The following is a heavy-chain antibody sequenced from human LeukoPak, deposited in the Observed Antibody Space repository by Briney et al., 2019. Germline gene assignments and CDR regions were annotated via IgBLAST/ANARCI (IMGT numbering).Heavy chain of an antibody. CDR2: INHSGST. CDR1: GGSFSGYY. D-gene: IGHD2-2*02. Sequence: SETLSLTCTVYGGSFSGYYWSWIRQPPGKGLEWIGEINHSGSTNYNPSLKSRVTISVDTSKNQFSLKLSSVTAADTAVYYCARKGTGYCSSTSCYTGPRQHFDYWGQGTLVTVSS. V-gene: IGHV4-34*01. J-gene: IGHJ4*02. CDR3: ARKGTGYCSSTSCYTGPRQHFDY.